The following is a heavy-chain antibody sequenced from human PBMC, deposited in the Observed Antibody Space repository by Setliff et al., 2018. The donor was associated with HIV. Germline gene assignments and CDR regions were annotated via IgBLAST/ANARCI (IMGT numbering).Heavy chain of an antibody. Sequence: SETLSLTCTVSGGSISGYSWSWIRQPPGKGLEWIGYIYHSGNTYYNPSLKSRVTISVDTSRNQFSLNLSSVTAADTAVYYCARFPLLHKNAFDIWGQGTMVTVSS. J-gene: IGHJ3*02. CDR3: ARFPLLHKNAFDI. V-gene: IGHV4-59*01. D-gene: IGHD2-15*01. CDR1: GGSISGYS. CDR2: IYHSGNT.